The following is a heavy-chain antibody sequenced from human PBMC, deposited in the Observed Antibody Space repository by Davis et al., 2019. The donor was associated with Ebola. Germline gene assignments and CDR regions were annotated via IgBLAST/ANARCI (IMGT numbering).Heavy chain of an antibody. J-gene: IGHJ4*02. CDR2: INTASSII. V-gene: IGHV3-48*02. CDR3: ARDQYYYGSENYYTNYFDN. CDR1: GFTFSNYN. Sequence: GESLKISCAASGFTFSNYNMNWVRQAPGKGLEWVSNINTASSIISYADSVKGRFTISRDNAKNSLYLQMNSLGDEDTAVYYCARDQYYYGSENYYTNYFDNWGQGTLVTVSS. D-gene: IGHD3-10*01.